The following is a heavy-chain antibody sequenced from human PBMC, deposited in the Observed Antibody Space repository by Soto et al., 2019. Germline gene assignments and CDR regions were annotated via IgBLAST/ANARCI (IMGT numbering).Heavy chain of an antibody. CDR2: ISFDGSNT. CDR3: AKDPHLYASSGYYVFAQ. V-gene: IGHV3-30*18. CDR1: GSTFRNYG. Sequence: QAQLVESGGGVVQPGRSLRLSCAASGSTFRNYGIHWVRQAPGKGLQWVATISFDGSNTHYVDSVQGRFTISGDNSVNTVFVQMNGLRVEDTAVYYCAKDPHLYASSGYYVFAQWGQGTLVTVSS. J-gene: IGHJ4*02. D-gene: IGHD3-22*01.